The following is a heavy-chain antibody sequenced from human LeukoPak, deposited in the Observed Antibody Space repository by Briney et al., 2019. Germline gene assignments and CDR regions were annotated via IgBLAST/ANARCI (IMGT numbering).Heavy chain of an antibody. V-gene: IGHV3-23*01. CDR3: AKRSSIVATTDN. J-gene: IGHJ4*02. Sequence: PGGSLRLSCATSGFTFSSYAMSWVRQAPEKGLEWVSAISGSGDSTYYADSVEGRFTTSRDNSKNTLYLQMNSLRAEDTAVYYCAKRSSIVATTDNWGQGILVTVSS. CDR2: ISGSGDST. CDR1: GFTFSSYA. D-gene: IGHD5-12*01.